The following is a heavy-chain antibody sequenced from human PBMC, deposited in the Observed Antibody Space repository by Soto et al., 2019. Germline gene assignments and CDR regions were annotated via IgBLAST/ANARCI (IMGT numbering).Heavy chain of an antibody. J-gene: IGHJ5*01. CDR1: GFTFGSFA. V-gene: IGHV3-23*01. CDR2: VSNGGETT. D-gene: IGHD3-9*01. Sequence: GGSLRLSCAASGFTFGSFAMSWVRQAPGEGLEWISGVSNGGETTDYAGSVKGRFTISRDNSKNTLYLQMNSLGADDTALYYCAKARRGVLTNNWFDSWGQGTLVTVSS. CDR3: AKARRGVLTNNWFDS.